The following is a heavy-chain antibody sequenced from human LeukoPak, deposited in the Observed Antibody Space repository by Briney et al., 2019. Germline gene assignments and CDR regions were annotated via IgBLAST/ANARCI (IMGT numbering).Heavy chain of an antibody. CDR2: IYHSGST. Sequence: PSGTLSLTCAVSGGSISSSNWWSWVHQPPGKGLEWIGEIYHSGSTNYNPSLKSRVTISVDKSKNQFSLKLSSVTAADTAVYYCARAQGYSSGWDFQHWGQGTLVTVSS. CDR1: GGSISSSNW. V-gene: IGHV4-4*02. D-gene: IGHD6-19*01. J-gene: IGHJ1*01. CDR3: ARAQGYSSGWDFQH.